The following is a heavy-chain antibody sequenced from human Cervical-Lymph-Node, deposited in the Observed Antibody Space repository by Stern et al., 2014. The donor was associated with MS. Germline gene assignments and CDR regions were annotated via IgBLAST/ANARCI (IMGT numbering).Heavy chain of an antibody. V-gene: IGHV3-33*01. J-gene: IGHJ4*02. Sequence: QVQLVESGGGVVQTGRSLRLSCAASGFTFSSYGMHWVRQAPGKGLEWGAAIWYDGSNKYYADSVKGRFTISRDNSKNTVFLQMNSLRAEDTALYYCARDCNAGSCYYFDFWGQGTLVTVSS. CDR3: ARDCNAGSCYYFDF. D-gene: IGHD2-15*01. CDR1: GFTFSSYG. CDR2: IWYDGSNK.